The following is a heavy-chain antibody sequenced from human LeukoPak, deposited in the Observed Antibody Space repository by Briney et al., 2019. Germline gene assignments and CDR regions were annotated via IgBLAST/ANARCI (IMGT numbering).Heavy chain of an antibody. J-gene: IGHJ4*02. CDR3: ARTHDYDDYPTTYFDY. V-gene: IGHV4-39*07. D-gene: IGHD4-17*01. Sequence: PSETLSLTCTVSGDSIHSRSNYWAWIRQPPGKGLEWIGSGYYTGSTSYNPSLWGRVAISLDTSDNHFSLTLTSVTAADTAVYYCARTHDYDDYPTTYFDYWGQGTLVTVSS. CDR1: GDSIHSRSNY. CDR2: GYYTGST.